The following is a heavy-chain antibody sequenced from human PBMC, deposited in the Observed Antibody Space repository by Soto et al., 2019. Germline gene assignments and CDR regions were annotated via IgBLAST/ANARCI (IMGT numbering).Heavy chain of an antibody. CDR1: GGSFSGYY. CDR3: ARARVRLRPNDAFDI. D-gene: IGHD4-17*01. V-gene: IGHV4-34*01. Sequence: SETLSLTCAVYGGSFSGYYWSWIRQPPGKGLEWIGEINHSGSTNYNPSLKSRVTISVDTSKNQFSLKLSSVTAADTAVYYCARARVRLRPNDAFDIWGQGTMVTVSS. CDR2: INHSGST. J-gene: IGHJ3*02.